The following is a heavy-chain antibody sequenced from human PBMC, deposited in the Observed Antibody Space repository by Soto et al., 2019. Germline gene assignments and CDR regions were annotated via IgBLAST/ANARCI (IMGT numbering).Heavy chain of an antibody. Sequence: ASVKVSCKASGYTFTSYGISWVRQAPGQGLEWMGWISAYNGNTNYAQKLQGRVTMTTDTSTSTAYMELRSLRSDDTAVYYCARDRSIEVAGSLPWFDPWGQGTLVTVPQ. CDR1: GYTFTSYG. CDR2: ISAYNGNT. J-gene: IGHJ5*02. D-gene: IGHD6-19*01. CDR3: ARDRSIEVAGSLPWFDP. V-gene: IGHV1-18*01.